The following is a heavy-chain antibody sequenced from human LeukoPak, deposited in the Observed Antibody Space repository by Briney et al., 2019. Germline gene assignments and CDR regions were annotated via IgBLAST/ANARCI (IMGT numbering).Heavy chain of an antibody. CDR2: IIPIFGTA. Sequence: ASVKVSFKASGGTFSSYAISWVRQAPGQGLEWMGGIIPIFGTANYAQKFQGRVTITTDESTSTAYMQVSSLRSKGTAGDYCARLYSSGWYVLDYWGQGTLVTVSS. V-gene: IGHV1-69*05. D-gene: IGHD6-19*01. CDR1: GGTFSSYA. J-gene: IGHJ4*02. CDR3: ARLYSSGWYVLDY.